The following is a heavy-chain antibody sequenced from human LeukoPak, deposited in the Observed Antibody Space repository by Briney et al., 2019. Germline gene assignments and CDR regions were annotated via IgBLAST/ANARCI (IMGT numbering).Heavy chain of an antibody. Sequence: GGSLRLSCAASGFTFSDYYMSWIRQAPGKGLEWVSYISSSGSTIYYADSVKGRFTISRDNAKNSLYLQMNSLRAEDTAVYYCARSLYYYGSDSFDIWGQGTMVTVSS. D-gene: IGHD3-10*01. CDR1: GFTFSDYY. CDR3: ARSLYYYGSDSFDI. V-gene: IGHV3-11*01. J-gene: IGHJ3*02. CDR2: ISSSGSTI.